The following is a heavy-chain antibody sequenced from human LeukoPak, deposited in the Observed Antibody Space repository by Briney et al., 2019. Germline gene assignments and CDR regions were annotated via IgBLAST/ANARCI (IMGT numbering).Heavy chain of an antibody. Sequence: ASVKVSCKASGYTFTSYDINWVRQATGQGLEWMGWMNPNSGNTGYAQKFQGRVTITRNTSISTAYMELSSLRSEDTAVYYCARGERDYDYVWGSYQAWFDPWGQGTLVTVSS. CDR2: MNPNSGNT. J-gene: IGHJ5*02. CDR1: GYTFTSYD. CDR3: ARGERDYDYVWGSYQAWFDP. D-gene: IGHD3-16*02. V-gene: IGHV1-8*03.